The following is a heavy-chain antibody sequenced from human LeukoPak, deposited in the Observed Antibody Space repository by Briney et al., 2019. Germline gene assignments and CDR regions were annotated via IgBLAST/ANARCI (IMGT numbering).Heavy chain of an antibody. CDR2: DSYSGST. CDR1: GGSIRTRIYY. V-gene: IGHV4-39*01. CDR3: ARLGDSSGDHQYGFDI. J-gene: IGHJ3*02. D-gene: IGHD3-22*01. Sequence: PSETLSLTCTVSGGSIRTRIYYWVWIRQPPGTGLEWIGCDSYSGSTHYNPSLNSRVTISVDTSKNQFSLKVSSVTAADTAVYYCARLGDSSGDHQYGFDIWGQGTIVTVSS.